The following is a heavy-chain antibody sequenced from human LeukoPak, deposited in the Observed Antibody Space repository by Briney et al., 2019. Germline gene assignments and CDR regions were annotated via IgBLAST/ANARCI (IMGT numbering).Heavy chain of an antibody. Sequence: GGSLRLSCAASGFTFSSYAMSWVRQAPGKGLEWVSAISGSGGSTYYADSVKGRFTISRDNSKNTLYLQMNSLRAEDTAVYHCAKPDIVVVPAAPPAAFDIWGQGTMVTVSS. J-gene: IGHJ3*02. CDR3: AKPDIVVVPAAPPAAFDI. V-gene: IGHV3-23*01. CDR1: GFTFSSYA. CDR2: ISGSGGST. D-gene: IGHD2-2*01.